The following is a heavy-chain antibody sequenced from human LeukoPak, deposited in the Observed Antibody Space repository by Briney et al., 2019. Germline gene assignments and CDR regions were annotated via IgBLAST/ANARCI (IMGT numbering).Heavy chain of an antibody. CDR2: INPSGGST. Sequence: ASVKVSCKASGYTFTSYYMHWVRQAPGQGLEWMGIINPSGGSTSYAQKFQGRVTMTRDTSTSTVYMELSSLRSEDTAVYYCARGGSDYYDSSGRGYFDYWGQGTLVTVSS. CDR1: GYTFTSYY. V-gene: IGHV1-46*01. J-gene: IGHJ4*02. D-gene: IGHD3-22*01. CDR3: ARGGSDYYDSSGRGYFDY.